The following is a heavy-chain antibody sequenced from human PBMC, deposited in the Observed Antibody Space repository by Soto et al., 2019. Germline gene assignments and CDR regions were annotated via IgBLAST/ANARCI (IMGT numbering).Heavy chain of an antibody. CDR3: ARAPPYYYDSSGYETH. J-gene: IGHJ4*02. D-gene: IGHD3-22*01. V-gene: IGHV1-18*01. CDR1: GYTFTSYG. Sequence: QVQLVQSGAEVKKPGASVKVSCKASGYTFTSYGITWVRQAPGKGLEWRGWISAYNGNTNYAQKLQGRVTMTTDTSTSTAYMELRSLRSDDTAVYYCARAPPYYYDSSGYETHWGQGTLVTVSS. CDR2: ISAYNGNT.